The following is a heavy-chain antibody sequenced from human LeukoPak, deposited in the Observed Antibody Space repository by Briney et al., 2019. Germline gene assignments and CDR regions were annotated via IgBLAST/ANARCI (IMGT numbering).Heavy chain of an antibody. D-gene: IGHD3-3*01. CDR2: MNPKSVNT. CDR3: ARAMKRITIFGVSRYYMDV. CDR1: GYTFTSYD. J-gene: IGHJ6*03. V-gene: IGHV1-8*01. Sequence: GASVKVSFKASGYTFTSYDINWVGQAAGQGLGWMGWMNPKSVNTVYAQKFQGRVTMTRNTSISTAYMELSSLRSEDTAVYYCARAMKRITIFGVSRYYMDVWGKGTTVTVSS.